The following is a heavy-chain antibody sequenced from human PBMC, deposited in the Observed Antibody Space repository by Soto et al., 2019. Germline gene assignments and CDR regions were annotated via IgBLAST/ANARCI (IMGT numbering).Heavy chain of an antibody. CDR3: ARDATTGRGG. J-gene: IGHJ4*02. V-gene: IGHV1-69*08. Sequence: QVQLVQSGAEVKKPGSSVKVSCKASGGTFSSYTISWVRQAPGQGLEWMGRIIPILGIANYAQKFQGRVTIPAEKPTSTAYMELGGLRSEDTAVYYCARDATTGRGGWGQGTLVTVSS. CDR2: IIPILGIA. CDR1: GGTFSSYT. D-gene: IGHD4-17*01.